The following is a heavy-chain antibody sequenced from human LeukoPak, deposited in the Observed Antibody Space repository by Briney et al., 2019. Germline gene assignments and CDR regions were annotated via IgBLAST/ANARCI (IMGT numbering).Heavy chain of an antibody. J-gene: IGHJ4*02. V-gene: IGHV3-21*01. D-gene: IGHD3-3*01. CDR1: GFTFSTYS. CDR2: ISGSSSYR. Sequence: GGSLRPTCAASGFTFSTYSMNWVRQAPGKGLEWVSSISGSSSYRYHADSVKGRFTISRDNAKNSLYLQMNSLRAEDTAVYYCASGNYDFDYWGQGTLVTVSS. CDR3: ASGNYDFDY.